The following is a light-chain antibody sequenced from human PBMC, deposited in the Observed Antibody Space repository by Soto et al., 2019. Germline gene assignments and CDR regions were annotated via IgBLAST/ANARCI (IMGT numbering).Light chain of an antibody. CDR1: RSFSSSY. V-gene: IGKV3-20*01. J-gene: IGKJ2*01. CDR2: AAS. CDR3: QQYGSSPPYT. Sequence: EIVLTQSPGTRALSPGERATLSCRASRSFSSSYLAWYQQMPGQAPRLLIYAASSRATGIPDRFSGSGSGTDFTLTISRLEPEDSAVYYCQQYGSSPPYTFGQGTKVDIK.